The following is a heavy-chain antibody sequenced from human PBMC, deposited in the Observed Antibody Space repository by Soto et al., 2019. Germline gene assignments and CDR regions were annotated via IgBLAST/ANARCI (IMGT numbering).Heavy chain of an antibody. CDR2: IYYSGNT. Sequence: QVQLQESGPGLVKPSETLSLTCTVSGASISGYCWNWIRQPPGEGLEWIGYIYYSGNTNYKSFLKTRVTMSVDTSKNHFSLNLTSVPPAVTAVYYCARMITATGTEYFDLWGRGALVTVSS. CDR1: GASISGYC. J-gene: IGHJ2*01. D-gene: IGHD6-13*01. V-gene: IGHV4-59*13. CDR3: ARMITATGTEYFDL.